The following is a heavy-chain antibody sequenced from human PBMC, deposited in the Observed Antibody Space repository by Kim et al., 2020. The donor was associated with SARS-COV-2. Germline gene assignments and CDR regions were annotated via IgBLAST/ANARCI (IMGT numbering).Heavy chain of an antibody. J-gene: IGHJ2*01. Sequence: GGSLRLSCTASGFTFSSYSMTWVRQAPGKGLEWVSSISSIYNYIYYADSLKGRITISRDNARNSLYLQMNSLRAEDTAVYYCVRGRDSGDCSTGSCYSRPWYFDFWGRGTLVTVSS. CDR1: GFTFSSYS. V-gene: IGHV3-21*01. CDR2: ISSIYNYI. CDR3: VRGRDSGDCSTGSCYSRPWYFDF. D-gene: IGHD2-15*01.